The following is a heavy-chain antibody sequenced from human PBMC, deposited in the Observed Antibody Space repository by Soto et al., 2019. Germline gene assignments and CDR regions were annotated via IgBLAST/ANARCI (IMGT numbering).Heavy chain of an antibody. D-gene: IGHD4-4*01. J-gene: IGHJ2*01. CDR3: ASPLWRDDYNWGYFAL. V-gene: IGHV3-30-3*01. Sequence: QVQLVESGGGVVQPGRSLRLSCAASGFTFSSYAMHWVRQAPGKGLEWVAVISYDGSNKYYADSVKGRFTISRDNSKNKLSRPMNSLRTGDTAVYYCASPLWRDDYNWGYFALWGRGTLVTVSS. CDR1: GFTFSSYA. CDR2: ISYDGSNK.